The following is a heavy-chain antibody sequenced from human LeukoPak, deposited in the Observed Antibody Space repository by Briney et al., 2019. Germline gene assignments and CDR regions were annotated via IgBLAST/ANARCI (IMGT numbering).Heavy chain of an antibody. D-gene: IGHD7-27*01. CDR1: GFTFSSYE. CDR2: ISSSGSTI. Sequence: GGSLRLSCAASGFTFSSYEMNWVRQAPGKELEWVSYISSSGSTIYYADSVKGRFTISRDNAKNSLYLQMNSLRAEDTAVYYCARANWDAFDYWGQGTLVTVSS. CDR3: ARANWDAFDY. V-gene: IGHV3-48*03. J-gene: IGHJ4*02.